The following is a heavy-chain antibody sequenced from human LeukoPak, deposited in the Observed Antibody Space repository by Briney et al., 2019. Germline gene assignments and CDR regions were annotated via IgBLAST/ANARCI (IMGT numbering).Heavy chain of an antibody. CDR2: INHIGST. CDR1: GGSFSGYY. CDR3: PGGWQSYDSSGWRASKIDY. D-gene: IGHD3-22*01. J-gene: IGHJ4*02. V-gene: IGHV4-34*01. Sequence: SETLSLTCAVYGGSFSGYYWSWVRQPPGKGLEWVGEINHIGSTNYNPSLTSRVTISLDTSKNQFSWKLGSVTAADTAVYSCPGGWQSYDSSGWRASKIDYWGQGTLVTVYS.